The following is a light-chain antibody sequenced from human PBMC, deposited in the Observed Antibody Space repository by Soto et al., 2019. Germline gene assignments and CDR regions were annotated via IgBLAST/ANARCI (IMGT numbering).Light chain of an antibody. CDR3: LQATHWPIT. V-gene: IGKV2-30*01. CDR1: QSLIYSDGNTY. Sequence: DVVMIQSPLSLPATLGQPASISCRSSQSLIYSDGNTYLNWFQQRPGQSPRRLIYQVSNRDSGVPDRFSGSAYGTDFTLQISSVETEDVRIYYCLQATHWPITFAGGTKVQIK. CDR2: QVS. J-gene: IGKJ4*01.